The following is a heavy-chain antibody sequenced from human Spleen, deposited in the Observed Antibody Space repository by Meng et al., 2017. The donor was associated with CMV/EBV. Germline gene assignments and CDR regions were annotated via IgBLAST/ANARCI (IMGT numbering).Heavy chain of an antibody. CDR1: GFTFRAYS. V-gene: IGHV3-11*04. CDR3: ARGEVPHVDY. Sequence: LSCAAPGFTFRAYSMHWIRQAPGKGLEWISYISSSGTIIYIADSVKGRFTISRDNAKNSLYLQMNNLGAEDTAVYYCARGEVPHVDYWGQGTLVTVSS. J-gene: IGHJ4*02. D-gene: IGHD1-26*01. CDR2: ISSSGTII.